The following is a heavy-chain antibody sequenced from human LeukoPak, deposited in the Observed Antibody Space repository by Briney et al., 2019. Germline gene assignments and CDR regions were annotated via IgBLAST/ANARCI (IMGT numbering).Heavy chain of an antibody. CDR2: ISYDGSNK. V-gene: IGHV3-30*03. CDR3: ARDLGYDSSGPHEYFDY. D-gene: IGHD3-22*01. Sequence: GGSLRLSCAASGFTFSSYGMHWVRQAPGKGLEWVAVISYDGSNKYYADSVKGRFTISRDNSKNTLYLQMNSLRAEDTAVYYCARDLGYDSSGPHEYFDYWGQGTLVTVSS. CDR1: GFTFSSYG. J-gene: IGHJ4*02.